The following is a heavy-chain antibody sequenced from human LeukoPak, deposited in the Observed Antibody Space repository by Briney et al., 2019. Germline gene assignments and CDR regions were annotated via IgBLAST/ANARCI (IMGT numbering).Heavy chain of an antibody. CDR1: GGSISSSSYY. CDR3: ASSPSQYCSGGSCYSGPEFDY. V-gene: IGHV4-61*05. J-gene: IGHJ4*02. D-gene: IGHD2-15*01. Sequence: PSETLSLTCTVSGGSISSSSYYWGWIRQPPGKGLEWIGYIYYSGSTNYNPSLKSRVTISVDTSKNQFSLKLSSVTAADTAVYYCASSPSQYCSGGSCYSGPEFDYWGQGTLVTVSS. CDR2: IYYSGST.